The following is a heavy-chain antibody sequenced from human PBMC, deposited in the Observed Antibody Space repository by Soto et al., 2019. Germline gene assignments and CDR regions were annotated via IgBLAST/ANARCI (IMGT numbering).Heavy chain of an antibody. CDR2: FRESGGTT. CDR1: GFGFTFSPSA. Sequence: GGSLRLSCAASGFGFTFSPSAMSWVRQAPGKGLEWVSTFRESGGTTHYANSVKGRFTISRDTSKNMLYLQMNSLRAEDTAIYYCAKDSHCAIIPPTHDYWGHGTLVTVSS. CDR3: AKDSHCAIIPPTHDY. V-gene: IGHV3-23*01. D-gene: IGHD2-8*01. J-gene: IGHJ4*01.